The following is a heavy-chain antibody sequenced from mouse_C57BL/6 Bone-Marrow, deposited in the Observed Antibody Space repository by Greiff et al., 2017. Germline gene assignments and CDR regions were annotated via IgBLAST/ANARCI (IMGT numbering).Heavy chain of an antibody. CDR2: IRSKSNNYAT. CDR3: VRHWDGGFAY. CDR1: GFSFNTYA. D-gene: IGHD4-1*01. Sequence: EVKLLESGGGLVQPKGSLKLSCAASGFSFNTYAMNWVRQAPGKGLEWVARIRSKSNNYATYYADSVKYRFTISRDDSESMLYLQMNNLKTEDTAMYYCVRHWDGGFAYWGQGTLVTVSA. V-gene: IGHV10-1*01. J-gene: IGHJ3*01.